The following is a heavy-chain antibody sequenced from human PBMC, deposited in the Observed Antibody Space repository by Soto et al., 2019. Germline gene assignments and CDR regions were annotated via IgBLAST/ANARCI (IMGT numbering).Heavy chain of an antibody. CDR2: ITGSGVST. CDR1: GFTFTSYA. CDR3: AKDDTGYQGGFDP. V-gene: IGHV3-23*01. D-gene: IGHD5-18*01. J-gene: IGHJ5*02. Sequence: PGGSLRLSCAASGFTFTSYAMSWVRQVPGKGLEWVSAITGSGVSTYYGDSVRGRFTISRDNSKNTVYLQMNSLRAEDTAVYYCAKDDTGYQGGFDPWGQGTLVTVSS.